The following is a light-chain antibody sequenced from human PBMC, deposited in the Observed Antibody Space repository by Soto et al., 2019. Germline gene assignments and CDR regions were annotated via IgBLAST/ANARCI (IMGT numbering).Light chain of an antibody. CDR2: DVS. J-gene: IGLJ1*01. V-gene: IGLV2-8*01. CDR1: SSDVGGYNY. CDR3: SSYAASPIV. Sequence: QSALTQPPSASGSPGQSVTISFTGTSSDVGGYNYVSWYQQHPGKAPKLMIYDVSKRPSGVPARFSGSKSGNTASLTVSGLQAEDEADYYCSSYAASPIVFGTGTKVTVL.